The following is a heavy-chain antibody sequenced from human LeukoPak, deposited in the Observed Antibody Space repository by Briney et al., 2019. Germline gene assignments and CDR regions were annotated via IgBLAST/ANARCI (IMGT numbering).Heavy chain of an antibody. Sequence: PSETLSLTCTVSGGSISSSSYYWGWIRQPPGKGLEWIGSIYYSGSTYYNPSLKSRVTISVDTSKNQFSLKLSSVTAVDTAVYYCARRRIQLWLPFDYWGQGTLVTVSS. J-gene: IGHJ4*02. CDR3: ARRRIQLWLPFDY. CDR1: GGSISSSSYY. V-gene: IGHV4-39*01. D-gene: IGHD5-18*01. CDR2: IYYSGST.